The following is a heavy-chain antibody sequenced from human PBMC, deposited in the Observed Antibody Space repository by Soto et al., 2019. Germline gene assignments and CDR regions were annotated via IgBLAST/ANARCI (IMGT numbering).Heavy chain of an antibody. CDR1: GFSVTNNY. CDR2: IDIGGNT. V-gene: IGHV3-66*01. J-gene: IGHJ4*02. CDR3: ARGRGRTGYLGREHYFDY. D-gene: IGHD3-9*01. Sequence: EVQMVESGGGVVQPGGSLRLSCAASGFSVTNNYMNWVRQAPGKGLEWVSIIDIGGNTYYADSVKDRFTISRDDSKNTLYLQMDSLRPEDTAVYFCARGRGRTGYLGREHYFDYWGQGTLVTVSP.